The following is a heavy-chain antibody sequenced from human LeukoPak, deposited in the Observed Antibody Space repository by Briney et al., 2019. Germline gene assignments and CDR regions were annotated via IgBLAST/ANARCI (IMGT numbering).Heavy chain of an antibody. CDR2: ISSSSSYI. V-gene: IGHV3-21*01. Sequence: GGSLRLSCAASGFTFSRYSVNWVRQAPGKGRVCVSSISSSSSYIHYAHSVGGRFTISRDNAKNSLYLQMNSLRAEDTAVYYCARGRLNDILSGYYNVRNNWFDPWGQGTLITVSS. CDR1: GFTFSRYS. CDR3: ARGRLNDILSGYYNVRNNWFDP. D-gene: IGHD3-9*01. J-gene: IGHJ5*02.